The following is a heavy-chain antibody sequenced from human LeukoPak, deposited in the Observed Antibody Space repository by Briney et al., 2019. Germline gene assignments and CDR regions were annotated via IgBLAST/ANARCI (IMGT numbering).Heavy chain of an antibody. Sequence: GASVKVSCKASGYTFTSYYMHWVRQAPGQGLEWMGWINPNSGGTNYAQKFQGRVTMTRDTSISTAYMELSRLRSDDTAVYYCAAISTPTTRRAYHFDSWGQGTLVTVSS. J-gene: IGHJ4*02. D-gene: IGHD5-12*01. CDR3: AAISTPTTRRAYHFDS. CDR2: INPNSGGT. V-gene: IGHV1-2*02. CDR1: GYTFTSYY.